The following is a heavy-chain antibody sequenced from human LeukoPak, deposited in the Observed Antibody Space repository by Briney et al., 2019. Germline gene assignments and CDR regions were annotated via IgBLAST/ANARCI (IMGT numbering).Heavy chain of an antibody. CDR1: GFTFSNYW. CDR2: IKQDGSEK. J-gene: IGHJ4*02. V-gene: IGHV3-7*01. Sequence: GGSLRLSCAASGFTFSNYWMSWVRQAPGKGLEWVANIKQDGSEKDYVDSVEGRFTISRDNAKNSLYLQMNSLRAEDTAVYYCARGRIGDYWGQGTLVTVCS. CDR3: ARGRIGDY.